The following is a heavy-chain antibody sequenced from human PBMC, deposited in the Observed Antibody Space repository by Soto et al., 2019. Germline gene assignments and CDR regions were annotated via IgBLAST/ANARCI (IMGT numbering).Heavy chain of an antibody. V-gene: IGHV1-69*08. CDR2: IVPTLRIT. CDR1: GGTSTIYT. D-gene: IGHD3-3*02. J-gene: IGHJ4*02. CDR3: ATDKYGAGRVGVHF. Sequence: QVQLVQSGAEVKKPGASLRVSCETSGGTSTIYTITWVRQAPGQGLQWMGRIVPTLRITNYAQEFQGRLTIPADSSTSTAHIELTSLTSEDTAVYYCATDKYGAGRVGVHFWGQGTLVTVSS.